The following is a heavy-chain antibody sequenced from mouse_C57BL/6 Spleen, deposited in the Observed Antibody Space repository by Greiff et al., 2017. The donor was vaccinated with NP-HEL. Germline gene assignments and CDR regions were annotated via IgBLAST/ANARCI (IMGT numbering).Heavy chain of an antibody. D-gene: IGHD2-1*01. Sequence: EVMLVESGEGLVKPGGSLKLSCAASGFTFSSYAMSWVRQTPEKRLEWVAYISSGGDYIYYADTVKGRFTISRDNARNTLYLQMSRLKSEDTAMYYCTGEGYGNYYFDYWGQGTTLTVSS. CDR3: TGEGYGNYYFDY. V-gene: IGHV5-9-1*02. CDR1: GFTFSSYA. CDR2: ISSGGDYI. J-gene: IGHJ2*01.